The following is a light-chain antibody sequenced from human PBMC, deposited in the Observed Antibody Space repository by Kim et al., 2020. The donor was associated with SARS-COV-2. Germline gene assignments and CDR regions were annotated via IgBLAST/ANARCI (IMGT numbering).Light chain of an antibody. CDR3: QQYNRWPPYI. CDR1: QSVTSN. CDR2: GAS. J-gene: IGKJ2*01. Sequence: PGERATLSCRASQSVTSNLAWYQQRPGQAPRPRIYGASIRATGIPDRFSGSGSGTEFTLTISSLQPEDFALYYCQQYNRWPPYIFGQGTKLEI. V-gene: IGKV3-15*01.